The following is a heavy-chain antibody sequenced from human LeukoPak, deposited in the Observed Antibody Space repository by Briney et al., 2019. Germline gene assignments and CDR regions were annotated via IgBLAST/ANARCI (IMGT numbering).Heavy chain of an antibody. D-gene: IGHD3-22*01. Sequence: SETLSLTCTVSGGSISSSSYYWGWIRQPPGKGLEWIGSIYYSGSTYYNPSLKSRVTISVDTSKNQFSLKLSSVTAADTAVYYCARLGRTTVTTNTMIVVATDAFDIWGQGTMDTVSS. CDR1: GGSISSSSYY. CDR2: IYYSGST. V-gene: IGHV4-39*01. J-gene: IGHJ3*02. CDR3: ARLGRTTVTTNTMIVVATDAFDI.